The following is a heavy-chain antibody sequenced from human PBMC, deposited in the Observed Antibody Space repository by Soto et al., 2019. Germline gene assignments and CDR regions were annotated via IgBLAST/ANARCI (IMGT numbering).Heavy chain of an antibody. Sequence: QVQLVQSGAEVKKPGASVKVSCKASGYTFTSYYMHWVRQAPEQGLEWMGIINPSGVSTSYAQKLQGRVTMPRDTSTSTVYMELSSLRSEDTAVYYCARRLITGTGDVWGQGTTVTVSS. CDR1: GYTFTSYY. CDR2: INPSGVST. V-gene: IGHV1-46*01. J-gene: IGHJ6*02. D-gene: IGHD1-20*01. CDR3: ARRLITGTGDV.